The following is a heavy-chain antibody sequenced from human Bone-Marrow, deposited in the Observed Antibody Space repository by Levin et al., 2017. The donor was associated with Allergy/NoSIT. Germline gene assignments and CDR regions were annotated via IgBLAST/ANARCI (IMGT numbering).Heavy chain of an antibody. Sequence: GESLKISCAASGFTFDDYTMHWVRQAPGKGLEWVSLISWDGGSTYYADSVKGRFTISRDNSKNSLYLQMNSLRTEDTALYYCAKDMTGYSRGFDYWGQGTLVTVSS. CDR1: GFTFDDYT. J-gene: IGHJ4*02. V-gene: IGHV3-43*01. CDR2: ISWDGGST. CDR3: AKDMTGYSRGFDY. D-gene: IGHD3-9*01.